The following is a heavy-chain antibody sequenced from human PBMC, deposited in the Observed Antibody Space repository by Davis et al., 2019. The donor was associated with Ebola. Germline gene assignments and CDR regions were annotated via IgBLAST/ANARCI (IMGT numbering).Heavy chain of an antibody. D-gene: IGHD3-22*01. CDR2: IYYNGRT. V-gene: IGHV4-59*01. Sequence: SETLSLTCTVSGGSISTYYWSWIRQPPGKGLEWIGHIYYNGRTNYNPSLRSRVTISLDTSNNQFSLKVRSVTAADTAVYYCARVQPYYYDSSGYGGGSAFDIWGQGTMVTVSS. CDR3: ARVQPYYYDSSGYGGGSAFDI. CDR1: GGSISTYY. J-gene: IGHJ3*02.